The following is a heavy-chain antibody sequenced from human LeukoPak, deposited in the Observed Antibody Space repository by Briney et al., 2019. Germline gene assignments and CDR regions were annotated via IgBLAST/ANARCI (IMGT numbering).Heavy chain of an antibody. CDR3: ARHRTTGVVPNYFDY. Sequence: PSETLSLTCTVSGGSISSYYWSWIRQPPGKGLEWIGYIYYSGNTSYSPSLKSRVTISVDASKNQFSLNLRSVIAADTAVYYCARHRTTGVVPNYFDYWGQGTLVTVSS. D-gene: IGHD2-8*01. CDR1: GGSISSYY. CDR2: IYYSGNT. V-gene: IGHV4-59*08. J-gene: IGHJ4*02.